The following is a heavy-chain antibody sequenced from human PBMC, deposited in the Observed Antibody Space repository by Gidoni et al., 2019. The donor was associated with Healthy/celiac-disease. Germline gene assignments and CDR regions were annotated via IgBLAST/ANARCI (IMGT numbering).Heavy chain of an antibody. CDR3: ARDGPDDIVARNGMDV. D-gene: IGHD5-12*01. Sequence: DSVKGRFTISRDNSKNTLYLQMNSLRAEDTAVYYCARDGPDDIVARNGMDVWGQGTTVTVSS. V-gene: IGHV3-30*07. J-gene: IGHJ6*02.